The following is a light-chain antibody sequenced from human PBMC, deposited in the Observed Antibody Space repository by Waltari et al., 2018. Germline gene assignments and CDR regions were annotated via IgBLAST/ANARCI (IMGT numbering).Light chain of an antibody. CDR1: SGHSSYA. Sequence: QLVLTQSPSASASLGASVKLTCTLSSGHSSYAIAWHQQQPEKGPRYLMKLNSDGSHSQGDGIPDRFSGSSSGAERYLTISRLQSEDEADYYCQTWGTGIPWVFGGGTKLTVL. J-gene: IGLJ3*02. CDR3: QTWGTGIPWV. V-gene: IGLV4-69*01. CDR2: LNSDGSH.